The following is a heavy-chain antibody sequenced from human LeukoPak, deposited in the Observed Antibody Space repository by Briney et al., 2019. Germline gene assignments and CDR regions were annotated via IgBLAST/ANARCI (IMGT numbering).Heavy chain of an antibody. CDR2: IYTSGST. V-gene: IGHV4-61*02. CDR1: GGSISSGSCY. J-gene: IGHJ5*02. CDR3: ARAPPRFDP. Sequence: SQTLSLTCTVSGGSISSGSCYWSWIRQPAGKGLEWIGRIYTSGSTNYNPSLKSRVTISVDTSKNQFSLKLSSVTAADTAVYYCARAPPRFDPWGQGTLVTVSS.